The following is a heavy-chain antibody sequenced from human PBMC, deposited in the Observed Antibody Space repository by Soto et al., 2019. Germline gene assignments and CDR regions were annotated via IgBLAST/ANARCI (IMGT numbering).Heavy chain of an antibody. D-gene: IGHD3-10*01. CDR2: ITDTGGDA. J-gene: IGHJ4*02. V-gene: IGHV3-21*04. Sequence: GGSLRLSCAASGFTFSSYSMNWVRQAPGKGLEWVSTITDTGGDAKYADSVRGRFVISRDNSKKILYLQMTSLTAEDSAMYFCARGSTDSYPGSRIFDFWGRGT. CDR3: ARGSTDSYPGSRIFDF. CDR1: GFTFSSYS.